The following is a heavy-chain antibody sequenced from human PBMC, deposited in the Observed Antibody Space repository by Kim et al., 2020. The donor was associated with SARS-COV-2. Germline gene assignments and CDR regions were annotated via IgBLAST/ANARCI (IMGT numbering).Heavy chain of an antibody. V-gene: IGHV5-10-1*01. D-gene: IGHD1-26*01. CDR3: ARVPFSTSGNFPGWDFDY. Sequence: GASLKISCKGSGYLFTSYWISWVRQMPGKGLEWLGRIDPSDSYPNYSPSFQGHVTISVDKSISTAYLQWSSLKASDTAMYYCARVPFSTSGNFPGWDFDYWGQGTLVTVSS. CDR2: IDPSDSYP. CDR1: GYLFTSYW. J-gene: IGHJ4*02.